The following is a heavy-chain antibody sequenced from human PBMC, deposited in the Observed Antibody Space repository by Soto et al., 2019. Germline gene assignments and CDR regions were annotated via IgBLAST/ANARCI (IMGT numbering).Heavy chain of an antibody. J-gene: IGHJ3*02. D-gene: IGHD2-2*01. CDR3: ARCFEDIVVVPAARENAFDI. CDR1: GFTFSDYY. CDR2: ISSSSSYT. Sequence: GGSLRLSCAASGFTFSDYYMSWIRQAPGKGLEWVSYISSSSSYTNYADSVKGRFTISRDNAKNSLYLQMNSLRAEDTAVYYCARCFEDIVVVPAARENAFDIWGQGTMVTVSS. V-gene: IGHV3-11*06.